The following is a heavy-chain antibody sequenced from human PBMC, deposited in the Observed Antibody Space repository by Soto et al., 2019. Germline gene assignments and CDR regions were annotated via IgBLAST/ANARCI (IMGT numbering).Heavy chain of an antibody. J-gene: IGHJ4*02. CDR2: ISGNGGYT. V-gene: IGHV3-23*01. Sequence: PGGSLRLSCAASGFTFSSYAMTWVRQAPGKGLEWVSTISGNGGYTYYSDSVRGRFTISRDNSKKMLYLQMDRLRADDTAVLSCAKGKANPVVGVDTLVDYWGQAMQVTVSS. CDR3: AKGKANPVVGVDTLVDY. CDR1: GFTFSSYA. D-gene: IGHD3-3*01.